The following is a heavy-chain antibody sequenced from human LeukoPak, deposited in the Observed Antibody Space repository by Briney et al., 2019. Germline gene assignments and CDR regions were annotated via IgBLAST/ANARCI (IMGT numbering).Heavy chain of an antibody. CDR3: ARDTGNGYDNWFDP. CDR2: INPNSGGT. Sequence: ASVKVSCKASGYTFTGYYIHWVRQAPGQGLEWMGWINPNSGGTNYAQKFQGRVTMTRDTSISKAYMELSRLRSDDTAVYYCARDTGNGYDNWFDPWGQGTLVTVSS. V-gene: IGHV1-2*02. D-gene: IGHD3-22*01. CDR1: GYTFTGYY. J-gene: IGHJ5*02.